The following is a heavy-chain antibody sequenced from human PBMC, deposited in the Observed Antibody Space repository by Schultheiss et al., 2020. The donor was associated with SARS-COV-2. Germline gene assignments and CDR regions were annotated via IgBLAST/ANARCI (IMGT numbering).Heavy chain of an antibody. CDR2: IYYSGST. Sequence: SETLSLTCTVSGGSISSGDYYWSWIRQPPGKGLEWIGYIYYSGSTYYNPSLKSRVTISVDTSKNQFSLKLSSVTAADTAVYYCARVEGWGRNFDYWGQGTLVTVSS. J-gene: IGHJ4*02. CDR1: GGSISSGDYY. D-gene: IGHD3-16*01. V-gene: IGHV4-30-4*01. CDR3: ARVEGWGRNFDY.